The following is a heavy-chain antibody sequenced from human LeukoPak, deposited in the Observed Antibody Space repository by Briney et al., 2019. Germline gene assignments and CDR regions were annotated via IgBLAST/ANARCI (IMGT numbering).Heavy chain of an antibody. CDR2: ISYDGSNK. CDR3: ARAHYYDSSGYSNFDY. J-gene: IGHJ4*02. D-gene: IGHD3-22*01. V-gene: IGHV3-30-3*01. CDR1: GFTFSSYA. Sequence: GRSLRLSCAASGFTFSSYAMHWVRQAPGKGLEWVAVISYDGSNKYYADSVKGRFTISRDNSNNTLYRQMNSLRAEDTAVYYCARAHYYDSSGYSNFDYWGQGTLVTVSS.